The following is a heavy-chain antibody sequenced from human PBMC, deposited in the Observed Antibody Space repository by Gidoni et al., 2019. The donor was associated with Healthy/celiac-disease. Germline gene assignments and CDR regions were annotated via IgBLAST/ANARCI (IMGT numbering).Heavy chain of an antibody. V-gene: IGHV3-30-3*01. D-gene: IGHD3-3*01. CDR2: ISYDGSNK. CDR1: GFTFSSYA. Sequence: QVQLVESGGGVVRPGRSLRLSCAASGFTFSSYAMHWVRQAPGKGLEWVAVISYDGSNKYYADSVKGRFTISRDNSKNTLYLQMNSLRAEDTAVYYCARDVFGADDDNYYYYYMDVWGKGTTVTVSS. CDR3: ARDVFGADDDNYYYYYMDV. J-gene: IGHJ6*03.